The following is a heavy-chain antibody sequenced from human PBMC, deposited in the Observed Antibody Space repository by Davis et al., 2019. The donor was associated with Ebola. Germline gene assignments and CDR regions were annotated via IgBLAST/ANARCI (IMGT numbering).Heavy chain of an antibody. V-gene: IGHV3-30-3*01. CDR2: ISYDGSNK. CDR3: ARAPQWLVRGSPNPLFDY. J-gene: IGHJ4*02. Sequence: SLKTSCASSGSTFSSYAMHWVRQAPGTVLAWVAVISYDGSNKYYADSVKGRFTISRDNSKNTLYLQMNSLRAEDTAVYYCARAPQWLVRGSPNPLFDYWGQGTLVTVSS. D-gene: IGHD6-19*01. CDR1: GSTFSSYA.